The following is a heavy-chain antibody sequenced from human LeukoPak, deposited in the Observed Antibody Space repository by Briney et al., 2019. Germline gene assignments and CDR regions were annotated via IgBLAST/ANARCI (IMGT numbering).Heavy chain of an antibody. CDR2: IYYRSKWYS. CDR1: GDSVSGGSAG. Sequence: SQTLSLTCAISGDSVSGGSAGWNWIRQSPSRGLEWLGRIYYRSKWYSDYAISVKSRITINLDTSRNQFSLQLNSVTHDDTAVYYCTGGGLVRGSLHWFDPWGQGTLVTVSS. D-gene: IGHD3-10*01. V-gene: IGHV6-1*01. J-gene: IGHJ5*02. CDR3: TGGGLVRGSLHWFDP.